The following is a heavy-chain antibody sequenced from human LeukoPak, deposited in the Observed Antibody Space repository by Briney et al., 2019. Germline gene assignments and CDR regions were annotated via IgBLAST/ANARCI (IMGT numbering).Heavy chain of an antibody. V-gene: IGHV3-30*18. Sequence: GGSLRLSCAASGFTFRTSAMTWVRQAPGKGLEWVAVISYDGSNKYYADSVKGRFTISRDNSKNTLYLQMNSLRAEDTAVYYCAKDLGSSGWFNDYWGQGTLVTVSS. CDR3: AKDLGSSGWFNDY. CDR2: ISYDGSNK. J-gene: IGHJ4*02. CDR1: GFTFRTSA. D-gene: IGHD6-19*01.